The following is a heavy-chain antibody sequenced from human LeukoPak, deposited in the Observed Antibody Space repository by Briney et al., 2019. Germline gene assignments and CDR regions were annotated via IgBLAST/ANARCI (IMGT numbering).Heavy chain of an antibody. D-gene: IGHD4-23*01. Sequence: PGGSLRLSCAASGFTVSTNYMSWVRQAPGKGLEWVSLIHTGGRTYYADSVKGRFTISRDSSKNTLYLQMNSLRVEDTAMYYCAREVVDYGGNSDFDYWGQGTLVTVSS. CDR2: IHTGGRT. J-gene: IGHJ4*02. V-gene: IGHV3-53*01. CDR3: AREVVDYGGNSDFDY. CDR1: GFTVSTNY.